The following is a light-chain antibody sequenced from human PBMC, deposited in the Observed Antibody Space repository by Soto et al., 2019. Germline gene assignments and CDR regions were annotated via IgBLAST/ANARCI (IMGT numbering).Light chain of an antibody. CDR1: SSDVGGYNY. V-gene: IGLV2-14*01. Sequence: QYARGHPGSVCWSPGRSITISCTGTSSDVGGYNYVSWYQQHPGKAPKLMIYEVSNRPSGVSNRFSGSKSGNTASLTISGLQAEEEADYYCSSYTSSSNYVFGTGTKVTVL. CDR2: EVS. J-gene: IGLJ1*01. CDR3: SSYTSSSNYV.